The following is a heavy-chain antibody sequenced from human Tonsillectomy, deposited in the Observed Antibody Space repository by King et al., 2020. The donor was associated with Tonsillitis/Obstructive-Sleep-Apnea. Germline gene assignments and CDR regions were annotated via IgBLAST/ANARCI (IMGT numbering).Heavy chain of an antibody. CDR2: LYHSGST. CDR3: ARSTGYYNPDAFDI. CDR1: GYSISSAYY. J-gene: IGHJ3*02. Sequence: QLQESGPGLVKPSETLSLTCTVSGYSISSAYYWGWIRQPPGKGLEWIGRLYHSGSTYYNTSLKSRVTISVDTSKNQFSLKLRSVTAADTAVYYCARSTGYYNPDAFDIWGQGTMVTVSS. D-gene: IGHD3-9*01. V-gene: IGHV4-38-2*02.